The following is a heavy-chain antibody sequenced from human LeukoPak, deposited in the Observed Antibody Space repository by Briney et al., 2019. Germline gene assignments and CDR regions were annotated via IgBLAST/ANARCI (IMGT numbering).Heavy chain of an antibody. J-gene: IGHJ5*02. D-gene: IGHD3-3*01. Sequence: ASVKVSCKVSGYTLTESSMHWVRQAPGKGLEWMGGFDPEDGETIYAQKFQGRVTMTEDTSADTAYMELSSLRSEDTAVYYCATLRLGYYDFWSGYPRTNWFDPWGQGTLVTVSS. V-gene: IGHV1-24*01. CDR2: FDPEDGET. CDR1: GYTLTESS. CDR3: ATLRLGYYDFWSGYPRTNWFDP.